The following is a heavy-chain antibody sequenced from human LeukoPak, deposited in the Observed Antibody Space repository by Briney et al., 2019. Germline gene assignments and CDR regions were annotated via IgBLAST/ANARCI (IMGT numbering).Heavy chain of an antibody. Sequence: GASVKVSCKASGYTFTSYDINWVRQATGQGLEWMGWMNPNGGNTGYAQKFQGRVTMTRNTSISTAYMELSSLRSEDTAVYYCARVLGYCSSTSCYYYYGMDVWGQGTTVTVSS. CDR2: MNPNGGNT. D-gene: IGHD2-2*01. CDR1: GYTFTSYD. V-gene: IGHV1-8*01. CDR3: ARVLGYCSSTSCYYYYGMDV. J-gene: IGHJ6*02.